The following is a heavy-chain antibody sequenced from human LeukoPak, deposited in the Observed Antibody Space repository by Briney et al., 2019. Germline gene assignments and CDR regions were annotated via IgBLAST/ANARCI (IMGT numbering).Heavy chain of an antibody. J-gene: IGHJ3*02. CDR1: GFTFSSYS. V-gene: IGHV3-48*04. Sequence: PGGSLRLSCAASGFTFSSYSMNWVRQAPGKGLEGVSYISSSSSTIYYADSVKGRFTISRDNAKNSLYLQMNSVRAEDTAVYYCVGERYSDAFDIWGQGTMVTVSS. D-gene: IGHD1-14*01. CDR3: VGERYSDAFDI. CDR2: ISSSSSTI.